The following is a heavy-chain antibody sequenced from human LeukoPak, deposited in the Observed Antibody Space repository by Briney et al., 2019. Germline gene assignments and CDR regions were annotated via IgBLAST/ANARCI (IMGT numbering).Heavy chain of an antibody. Sequence: GGSLRLSCAVSRFAFSTYAMTWVRQAPGQGLEYVSTISSNGADTYYADSVKGRFTISRDNSKNTLYLQMTSLRVEDTAVYYCANYRKPQGLDYWGQGTMVTVSS. CDR2: ISSNGADT. CDR3: ANYRKPQGLDY. CDR1: RFAFSTYA. D-gene: IGHD1-14*01. V-gene: IGHV3-23*01. J-gene: IGHJ4*02.